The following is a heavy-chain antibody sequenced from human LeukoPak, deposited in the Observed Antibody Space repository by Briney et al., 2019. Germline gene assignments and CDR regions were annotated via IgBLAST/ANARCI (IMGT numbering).Heavy chain of an antibody. D-gene: IGHD2/OR15-2a*01. J-gene: IGHJ5*02. CDR3: ARDNTAAGGGLDP. V-gene: IGHV3-21*01. CDR2: ISSSSSYI. Sequence: GGSLRLSCAASGFTFSSYSMNWVRQAPGKGLEWVSSISSSSSYIYYADSVKGRFTISRDNAKNSLYLQMNSLRAEDTAVYYCARDNTAAGGGLDPWGQGTLVTVSS. CDR1: GFTFSSYS.